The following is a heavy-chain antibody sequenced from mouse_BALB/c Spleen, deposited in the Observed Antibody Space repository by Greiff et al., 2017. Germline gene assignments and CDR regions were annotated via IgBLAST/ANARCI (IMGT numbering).Heavy chain of an antibody. CDR2: ISYSGST. D-gene: IGHD4-1*01. Sequence: VQLKQSGPSLVKPSQTLSLTCSVTGDSITSGYWNWIRKFPGNKLEYMGYISYSGSTYYNPSLKSRISITRDTSKNQYYLQLNSVTTEDTATYYCARYGNHVGYFDVWGAGTTVTVSS. J-gene: IGHJ1*01. CDR3: ARYGNHVGYFDV. V-gene: IGHV3-8*02. CDR1: GDSITSGY.